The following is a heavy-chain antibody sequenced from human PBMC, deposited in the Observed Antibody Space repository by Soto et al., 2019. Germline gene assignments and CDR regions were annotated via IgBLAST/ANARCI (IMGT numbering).Heavy chain of an antibody. Sequence: EVQLLQSGAEVKKPGESLRISCKGSGYNFTNYWISWVRQMPGKGLEWMGRIDPSDSYTNYSPSFQGHVTISADKSITSAYLQWSSLKASDTAMYYCASPTVIAGNYRRNNAFDIWGQGTMVTVSS. D-gene: IGHD3-10*01. CDR2: IDPSDSYT. J-gene: IGHJ3*02. V-gene: IGHV5-10-1*03. CDR3: ASPTVIAGNYRRNNAFDI. CDR1: GYNFTNYW.